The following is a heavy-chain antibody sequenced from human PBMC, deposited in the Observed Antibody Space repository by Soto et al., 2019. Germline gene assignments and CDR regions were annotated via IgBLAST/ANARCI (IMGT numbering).Heavy chain of an antibody. Sequence: EVQLVQSGAEVKQPGESLKISCKGSGYTFTNFWIAWVRQMPGKGLEWMGIIYPDDSDLRYSPSFEGQVTISADKSINPAYLQWSSLKASATAMYFCARHGPDLVLDSWGQGTLVTVSS. CDR3: ARHGPDLVLDS. V-gene: IGHV5-51*01. CDR2: IYPDDSDL. J-gene: IGHJ4*02. CDR1: GYTFTNFW.